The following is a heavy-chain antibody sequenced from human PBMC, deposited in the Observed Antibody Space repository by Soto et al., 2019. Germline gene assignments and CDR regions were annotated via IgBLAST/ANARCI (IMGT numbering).Heavy chain of an antibody. CDR1: GFTFNNYG. D-gene: IGHD2-15*01. CDR2: IYSSGAST. CDR3: AKDAQGYPFV. Sequence: EVQLLESGGGLVQPGGSLRLSCAASGFTFNNYGMTWVRQAPGKGLEWASTIYSSGASTYYADSVKGRFTISRDNSKNTVYLKMNTLRAEDTAVYYCAKDAQGYPFVWGQGTTVTVSS. V-gene: IGHV3-23*01. J-gene: IGHJ6*02.